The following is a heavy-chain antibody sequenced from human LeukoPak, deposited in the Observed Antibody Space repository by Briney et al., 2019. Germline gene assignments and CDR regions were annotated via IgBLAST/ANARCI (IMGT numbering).Heavy chain of an antibody. D-gene: IGHD2-15*01. J-gene: IGHJ3*01. CDR1: GFSFSKYK. CDR3: ARDWPGWSAFDV. V-gene: IGHV3-48*01. Sequence: GGSLRLSCTASGFSFSKYKMNWVRQALGKGLECVSHITTSGGTAYYADSVKGRFTISRDNAKNLLYLQMNSLRAEDTAVYYCARDWPGWSAFDVWGHGTMVTVSS. CDR2: ITTSGGTA.